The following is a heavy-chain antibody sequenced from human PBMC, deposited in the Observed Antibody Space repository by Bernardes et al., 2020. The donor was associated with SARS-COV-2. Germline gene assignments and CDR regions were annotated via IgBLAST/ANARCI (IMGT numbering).Heavy chain of an antibody. CDR2: ISPKSGAT. V-gene: IGHV1-2*02. CDR3: ARTFYYDRGGDSLFDY. Sequence: ASVKVSCKASGYTFSAYYIHWLRQAPGQGFEWMGWISPKSGATNYAQKFQGRVTMTRDTSISTDYMELSRLRSDDTAVYYCARTFYYDRGGDSLFDYWGQGTPVTVSS. J-gene: IGHJ4*02. D-gene: IGHD2-21*01. CDR1: GYTFSAYY.